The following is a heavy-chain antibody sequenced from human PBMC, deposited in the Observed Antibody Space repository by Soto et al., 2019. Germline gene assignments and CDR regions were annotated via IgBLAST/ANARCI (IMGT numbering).Heavy chain of an antibody. Sequence: PGGSLRLSCASSGFNFSFYSMHWVRQTPCKGLEWVAVISFDGNNIYYADSVRGRFSISRDSSSSMLYLQMNNLKPEDSAIYYGARLGCRSISCVTQGDKWVQGSLVTVS. J-gene: IGHJ4*01. V-gene: IGHV3-30-3*01. CDR2: ISFDGNNI. CDR3: ARLGCRSISCVTQGDK. CDR1: GFNFSFYS. D-gene: IGHD2-21*02.